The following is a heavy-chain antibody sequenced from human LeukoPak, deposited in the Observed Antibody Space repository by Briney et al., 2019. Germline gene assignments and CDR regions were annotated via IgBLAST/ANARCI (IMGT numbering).Heavy chain of an antibody. J-gene: IGHJ4*02. V-gene: IGHV4-30-4*07. D-gene: IGHD3-22*01. Sequence: SQTLSLTCAVSGGSISSGGYSWSWIRQPPGTGLEWLGYIYYSGSTYYNPSLKSRVTISLDTSKNQFSLKLSSVTAADTAVYYCARMPDYYDTSGYYLDYWGQGTLVTVSS. CDR3: ARMPDYYDTSGYYLDY. CDR2: IYYSGST. CDR1: GGSISSGGYS.